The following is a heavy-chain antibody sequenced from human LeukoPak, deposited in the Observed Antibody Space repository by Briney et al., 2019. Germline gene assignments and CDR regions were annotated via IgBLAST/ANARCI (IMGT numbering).Heavy chain of an antibody. CDR3: AKAADSSGYFGY. J-gene: IGHJ4*02. D-gene: IGHD3-22*01. V-gene: IGHV3-30*18. Sequence: GGSLRLSCAASGFTFSSYGMHWVRQAPGKGLEWVAVISYDGSNKYYADSVKGRFTISRDNSKNTLYLQMNSLRAEDTAVYYCAKAADSSGYFGYWGQGTLVTVSS. CDR1: GFTFSSYG. CDR2: ISYDGSNK.